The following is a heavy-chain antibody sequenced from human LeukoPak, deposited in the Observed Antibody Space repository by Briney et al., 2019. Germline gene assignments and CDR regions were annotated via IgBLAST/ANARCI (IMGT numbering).Heavy chain of an antibody. CDR1: GGSISSSSYY. Sequence: TSETLSLTCTVSGGSISSSSYYWGWIRQPPGKGLEWIGSIYYSGSTYYNPSLKSRVTISVYTSKNQFSLKLSSVTAADPAVYYCARHDPGVFGVVIKVGWFDPWGQGTLVTVSS. CDR2: IYYSGST. CDR3: ARHDPGVFGVVIKVGWFDP. D-gene: IGHD3-3*01. J-gene: IGHJ5*02. V-gene: IGHV4-39*01.